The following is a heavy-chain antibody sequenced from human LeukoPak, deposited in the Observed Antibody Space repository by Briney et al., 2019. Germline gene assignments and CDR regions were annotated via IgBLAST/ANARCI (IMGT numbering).Heavy chain of an antibody. D-gene: IGHD6-13*01. Sequence: ASVKVSCKASGYTFTSYGISWVRQAPGQGLEWMGWISAYNGNTNYAQKLQGRVTMTTDTSTSTAYMELRSLRSEDTAVYYCARAYTFGYSSSWYEDYWGQGTLVTVSS. CDR3: ARAYTFGYSSSWYEDY. CDR2: ISAYNGNT. CDR1: GYTFTSYG. J-gene: IGHJ4*02. V-gene: IGHV1-18*01.